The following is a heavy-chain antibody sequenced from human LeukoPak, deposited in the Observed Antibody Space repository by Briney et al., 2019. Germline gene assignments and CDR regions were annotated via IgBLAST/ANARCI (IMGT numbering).Heavy chain of an antibody. CDR1: GFTVSSNY. CDR3: ARDPWGTVAYY. V-gene: IGHV3-66*02. J-gene: IGHJ4*02. D-gene: IGHD4-23*01. CDR2: IYSGGGT. Sequence: PGGSLRLSCAASGFTVSSNYMSWVRQAPGKGLEWVSVIYSGGGTYYADSVKGRFTISRDNSKNTLYLQMNSLRAEDTAVYYRARDPWGTVAYYWGQGTLVTVSS.